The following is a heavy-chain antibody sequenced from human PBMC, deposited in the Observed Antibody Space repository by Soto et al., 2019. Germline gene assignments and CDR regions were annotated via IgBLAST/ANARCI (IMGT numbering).Heavy chain of an antibody. Sequence: ASVKVSCKASGYTFTGYYMHWVRQAPGQGLEWMGWINPNSGGTNYAQKFKGRVTMTRDTSISTAYMKLSRLRSDDTAVYYCARDQSDAFDIWGQGTMVTVSS. CDR3: ARDQSDAFDI. V-gene: IGHV1-2*02. CDR1: GYTFTGYY. CDR2: INPNSGGT. J-gene: IGHJ3*02.